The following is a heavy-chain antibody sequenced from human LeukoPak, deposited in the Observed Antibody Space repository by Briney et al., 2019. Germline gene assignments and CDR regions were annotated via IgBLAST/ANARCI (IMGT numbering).Heavy chain of an antibody. CDR1: GGSFSGYY. CDR2: INHSGST. V-gene: IGHV4-34*01. D-gene: IGHD3-16*01. Sequence: SETLSLTCAVYGGSFSGYYWSWIRQPPGKGLEWIGEINHSGSTNYNPSLKSRVTISVDTSKNQFSLKLSSVTAADTAVYYCGYVWYGVDVWGQGTTVTVSS. J-gene: IGHJ6*02. CDR3: GYVWYGVDV.